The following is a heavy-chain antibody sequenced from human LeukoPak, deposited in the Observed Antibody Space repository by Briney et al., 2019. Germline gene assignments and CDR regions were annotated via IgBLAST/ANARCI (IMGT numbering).Heavy chain of an antibody. CDR1: GFIFSSYW. CDR2: IKQDGSEK. J-gene: IGHJ4*02. V-gene: IGHV3-7*01. Sequence: GGSLRLSCAASGFIFSSYWMTWVRQAPGKGLEWVANIKQDGSEKYYVDSVKGRFTISRDNAKNSLYLQMNSLKAEDTAVYYCARDKAVGPTLIDYWGQGILVTVSS. CDR3: ARDKAVGPTLIDY. D-gene: IGHD1-26*01.